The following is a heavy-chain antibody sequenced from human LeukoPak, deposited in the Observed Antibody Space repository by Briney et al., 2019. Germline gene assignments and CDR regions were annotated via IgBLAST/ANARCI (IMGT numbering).Heavy chain of an antibody. CDR2: INPSGGST. V-gene: IGHV1-46*01. CDR1: GYTFTSYY. CDR3: AVLGYCSGGSCYRPFDY. Sequence: ASVKVSCKASGYTFTSYYMHWVRQAPGQGLEWMGIINPSGGSTSYAQKFQGRVTMTRDTSTSTVYMELSSLRSDDTAVYYCAVLGYCSGGSCYRPFDYWGQGTLVTVSS. D-gene: IGHD2-15*01. J-gene: IGHJ4*02.